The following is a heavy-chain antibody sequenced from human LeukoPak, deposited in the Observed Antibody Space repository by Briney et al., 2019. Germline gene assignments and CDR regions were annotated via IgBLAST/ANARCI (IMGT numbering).Heavy chain of an antibody. CDR2: ISAGGHDR. V-gene: IGHV3-23*01. CDR3: ARDFRLGGTTGWIN. CDR1: GFTFGDYA. Sequence: GGSLRLSCEASGFTFGDYAMTWVRQTPGKGLEWVSGISAGGHDRNYADSVKGRFTISRDNSRGTVYLQMDSLRADDTGFYFCARDFRLGGTTGWINWGQGTLVIVSS. D-gene: IGHD1/OR15-1a*01. J-gene: IGHJ4*02.